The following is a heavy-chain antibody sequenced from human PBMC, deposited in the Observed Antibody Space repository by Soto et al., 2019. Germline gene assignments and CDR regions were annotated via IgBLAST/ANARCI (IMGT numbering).Heavy chain of an antibody. J-gene: IGHJ4*02. Sequence: SETLSLTCTVSGGSVNSYYWSWIRQPPGKGLEWIGYIFYSGSTKSNPSLKSPVTMSVDMSKNQFSLRLTSVTAADTAVYYCARVFPSYCGGDCSYFDSWGQGTLVTVSS. CDR1: GGSVNSYY. D-gene: IGHD2-21*02. V-gene: IGHV4-59*02. CDR3: ARVFPSYCGGDCSYFDS. CDR2: IFYSGST.